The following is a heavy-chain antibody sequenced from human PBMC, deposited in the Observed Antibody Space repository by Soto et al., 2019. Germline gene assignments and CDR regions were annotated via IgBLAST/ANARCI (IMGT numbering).Heavy chain of an antibody. D-gene: IGHD3-22*01. CDR2: IYYSGST. CDR1: GGSISSGGYY. J-gene: IGHJ1*01. Sequence: QVQLQESGPGLVKPSQTLSLTCTVSGGSISSGGYYWSWIRQHPGKGLEWIGYIYYSGSTYYNPSLKSRVTTSVDTSKTQFSLKLSSVTAADTAVYYCAIYDSSGSRGFQHWGQGTLVTVSS. CDR3: AIYDSSGSRGFQH. V-gene: IGHV4-31*03.